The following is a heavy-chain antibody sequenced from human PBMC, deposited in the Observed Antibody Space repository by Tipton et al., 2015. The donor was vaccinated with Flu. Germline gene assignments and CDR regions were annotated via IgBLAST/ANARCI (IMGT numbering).Heavy chain of an antibody. CDR1: GGSISSSSYY. Sequence: TLSLTCTVSGGSISSSSYYWGWIRQPPGKGLEWIGGIYYSGSTYYNPSLKSRVTISVDTSKNQFSLKLSSVTAADTAVYYCTSGLNWLIDYWGQGTLVTVSS. J-gene: IGHJ4*02. CDR2: IYYSGST. V-gene: IGHV4-39*07. D-gene: IGHD1-1*01. CDR3: TSGLNWLIDY.